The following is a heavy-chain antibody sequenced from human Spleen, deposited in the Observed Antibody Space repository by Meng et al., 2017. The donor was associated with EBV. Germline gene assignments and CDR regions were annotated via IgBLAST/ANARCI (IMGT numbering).Heavy chain of an antibody. CDR1: GFSLSTSGVG. Sequence: MELCLRTVKPPQTLPLTCTFSGFSLSTSGVGVGWIRQPPGKALEWLALIYWDDDKRYSPSLKSRLTITMDTSKNQVVLTMTNMDPVDTATYYCAQGRYCSGGSCYYFDYWGQGTLVTVSS. CDR2: IYWDDDK. J-gene: IGHJ4*02. D-gene: IGHD2-15*01. V-gene: IGHV2-5*02. CDR3: AQGRYCSGGSCYYFDY.